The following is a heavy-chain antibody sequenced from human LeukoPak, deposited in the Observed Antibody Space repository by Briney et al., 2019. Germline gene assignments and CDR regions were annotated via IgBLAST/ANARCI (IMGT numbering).Heavy chain of an antibody. CDR2: IGTSGNT. Sequence: GGSLRLSCAASGFTFSSYAITWVRQAPGKGLEWVSSIGTSGNTYYADSVRGRFTISRENSRNTVYLQMNSLRAEDTAVYYCARFSSGWYYFDYWGQGTLVTASS. D-gene: IGHD6-19*01. V-gene: IGHV3-23*01. J-gene: IGHJ4*02. CDR1: GFTFSSYA. CDR3: ARFSSGWYYFDY.